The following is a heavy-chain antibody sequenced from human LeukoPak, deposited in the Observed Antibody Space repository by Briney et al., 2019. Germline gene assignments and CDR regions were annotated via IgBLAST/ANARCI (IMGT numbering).Heavy chain of an antibody. CDR3: ASMFGWELPPRALDI. Sequence: SQTLSLTCTVSGGSISGGGYYWSWIRQHPGKGLEWIGYIYYSGSTYYNPSLKSRVTISVDTSKNQFSLKLSSVTAADTAVYYCASMFGWELPPRALDIWGQGTMVTVSS. J-gene: IGHJ3*02. CDR2: IYYSGST. D-gene: IGHD1-26*01. V-gene: IGHV4-31*03. CDR1: GGSISGGGYY.